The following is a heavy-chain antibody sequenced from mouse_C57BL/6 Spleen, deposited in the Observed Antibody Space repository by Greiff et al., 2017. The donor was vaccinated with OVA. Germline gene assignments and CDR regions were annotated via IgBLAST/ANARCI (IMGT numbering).Heavy chain of an antibody. V-gene: IGHV1-52*01. J-gene: IGHJ2*01. Sequence: QVQLQQPGAELVRPGSSVKLSCKASGYTFTSYWMHWVKQRPIQGLEWIGNIDTSDSETHYNQKFKDKATLTVDKSSSTAYMQLSSLTSEDSAVYYCARNGYGIHFDYWGQGTTLTVSS. CDR3: ARNGYGIHFDY. CDR2: IDTSDSET. CDR1: GYTFTSYW. D-gene: IGHD1-1*01.